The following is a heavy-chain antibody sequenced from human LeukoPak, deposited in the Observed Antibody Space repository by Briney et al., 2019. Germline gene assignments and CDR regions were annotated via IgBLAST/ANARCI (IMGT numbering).Heavy chain of an antibody. CDR2: INPSGGST. V-gene: IGHV1-46*01. D-gene: IGHD7-27*01. CDR3: ARVRSLGAFDI. J-gene: IGHJ3*02. CDR1: GHTFTSYG. Sequence: ASVKVSCKASGHTFTSYGISWVRQAPGQGLEWMGIINPSGGSTSYAQKFQGRVTMTRDTSTSTVYMELSSLRSEDTAVYYCARVRSLGAFDIWGQGTMVTVSS.